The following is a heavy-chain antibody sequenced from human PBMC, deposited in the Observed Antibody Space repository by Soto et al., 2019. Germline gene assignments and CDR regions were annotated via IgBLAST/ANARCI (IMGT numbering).Heavy chain of an antibody. CDR3: ARSMLVTATQLFDY. D-gene: IGHD2-21*02. CDR1: GYRFTSYW. J-gene: IGHJ4*02. Sequence: LGESLKISCKGSGYRFTSYWIGWVRQMPGKGLEWMGIIYPGDSDTRYSPSFQGQVTISVDKSISTAHLQWNSLKASDTAMYYCARSMLVTATQLFDYWGQGTLVTVSS. CDR2: IYPGDSDT. V-gene: IGHV5-51*01.